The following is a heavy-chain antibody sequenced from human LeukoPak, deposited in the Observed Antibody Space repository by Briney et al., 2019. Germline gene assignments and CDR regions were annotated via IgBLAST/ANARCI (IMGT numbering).Heavy chain of an antibody. D-gene: IGHD1-26*01. J-gene: IGHJ3*02. Sequence: ASVKVSCRASGYTFTSYYMHWVRQAPGQGLEWMGIINPSGGSTSYAQKFQGRVTMTRDTSTSTVYMELSSLRSEDTAVYYCARSGSSYDAFDIWGQGTMVTVSS. V-gene: IGHV1-46*01. CDR1: GYTFTSYY. CDR3: ARSGSSYDAFDI. CDR2: INPSGGST.